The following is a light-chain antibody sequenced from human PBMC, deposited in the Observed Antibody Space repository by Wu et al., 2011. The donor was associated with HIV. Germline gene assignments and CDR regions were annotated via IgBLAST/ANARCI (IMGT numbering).Light chain of an antibody. V-gene: IGKV3-15*01. CDR1: QSVSNN. J-gene: IGKJ1*01. CDR2: GAS. Sequence: VVMTQSPATLSVSSGERTTLSCRASQSVSNNLAWYQQKPGQAPRLLMSGASTRATGIPARFSGSGSATEFILTISRMQSEDFAVYYCQQYNNWPWTFGKGQGGNXT. CDR3: QQYNNWPWT.